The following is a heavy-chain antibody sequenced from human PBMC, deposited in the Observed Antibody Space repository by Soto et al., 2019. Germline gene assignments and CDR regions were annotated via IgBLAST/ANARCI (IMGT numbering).Heavy chain of an antibody. CDR3: AIYISKVRYYQDAIDV. Sequence: PGESLKISCKGSGYTFTDYWIGWVRQLPGKGLEWMGIIYPGDSDTRYSPSFQGHVTITVDKSTSTAYLQWNTLKASDTAMYYCAIYISKVRYYQDAIDVWGPGTLVTVSS. V-gene: IGHV5-51*01. D-gene: IGHD4-4*01. J-gene: IGHJ6*02. CDR1: GYTFTDYW. CDR2: IYPGDSDT.